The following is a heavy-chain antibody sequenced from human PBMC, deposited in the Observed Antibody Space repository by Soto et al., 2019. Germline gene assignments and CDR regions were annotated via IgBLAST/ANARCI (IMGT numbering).Heavy chain of an antibody. J-gene: IGHJ4*02. D-gene: IGHD3-22*01. CDR2: INPNNGDT. Sequence: GASVKVSCKASGYTFTGYFVHWVRQAPGQGLEWMGWINPNNGDTNYAQNFQGRVTMTRDTSINTAYMELSRLRSDDTALYYCARIKTYYDSRGGIDYWGQGALVTVSS. CDR1: GYTFTGYF. CDR3: ARIKTYYDSRGGIDY. V-gene: IGHV1-2*02.